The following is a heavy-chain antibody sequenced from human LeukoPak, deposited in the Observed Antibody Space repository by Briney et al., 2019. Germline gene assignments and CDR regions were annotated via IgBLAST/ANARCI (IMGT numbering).Heavy chain of an antibody. D-gene: IGHD3-22*01. CDR3: ARGQIVTIIRSPTLDY. J-gene: IGHJ4*02. Sequence: ASVKVSCKASGYTFTGYYMHWVRQAPGQGLEWMGWINGDNGNTNYAQKFQDRVTMTTDTSTSTAYMELRSLRSDDTGVYYCARGQIVTIIRSPTLDYWGQGTLVTVSS. CDR1: GYTFTGYY. V-gene: IGHV1-18*04. CDR2: INGDNGNT.